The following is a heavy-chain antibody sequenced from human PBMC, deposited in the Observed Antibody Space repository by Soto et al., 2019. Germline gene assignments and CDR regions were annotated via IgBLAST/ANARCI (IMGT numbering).Heavy chain of an antibody. CDR1: GGSFSGYI. V-gene: IGHV4-34*02. Sequence: QVQLQQWGGGLLKPSETLSLNCAVHGGSFSGYIWTWIRQPPGKGLQWIGQINHSGSTYYNPSLKSRVIISMHTSNDQFSLEFYCARGLITGSSYSGGWYYFDYWGQGTQVTVSS. CDR2: INHSGST. CDR3: GGWYYFDY. J-gene: IGHJ4*02. D-gene: IGHD1-26*01.